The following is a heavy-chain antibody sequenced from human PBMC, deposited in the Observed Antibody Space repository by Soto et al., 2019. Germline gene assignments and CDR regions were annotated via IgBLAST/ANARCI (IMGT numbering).Heavy chain of an antibody. J-gene: IGHJ5*02. CDR2: IYYSGST. D-gene: IGHD3-10*01. CDR3: QSYGSGGKNWFDP. CDR1: GGSISSSSYY. Sequence: QLQLQESGPGLVKPSETLSLTCTVSGGSISSSSYYWGWVRQPPGKGLEWIGSIYYSGSTYYNPSLKSRLTISVDTSKNQFSLKLSSVTAADTAVYYCQSYGSGGKNWFDPWGQGTLVTVSS. V-gene: IGHV4-39*01.